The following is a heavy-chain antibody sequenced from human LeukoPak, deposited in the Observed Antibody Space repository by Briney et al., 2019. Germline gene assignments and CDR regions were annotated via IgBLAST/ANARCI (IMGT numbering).Heavy chain of an antibody. CDR3: ARGGGVDILTGFQY. CDR2: IIPILDVT. D-gene: IGHD3-9*01. Sequence: GASVKVSCKASGYTFTGYYMHWVRRAPGQGLEWMGRIIPILDVTNYAQKFQGRVTITADQSTSTAYMELSSLRSEDTAVYYCARGGGVDILTGFQYWGQGTLVTVSS. CDR1: GYTFTGYY. V-gene: IGHV1-69*04. J-gene: IGHJ4*02.